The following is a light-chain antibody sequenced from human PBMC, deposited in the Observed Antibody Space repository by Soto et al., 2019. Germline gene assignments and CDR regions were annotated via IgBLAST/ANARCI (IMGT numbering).Light chain of an antibody. CDR1: SSDVGGYNY. CDR2: DVT. V-gene: IGLV2-14*01. J-gene: IGLJ2*01. CDR3: SSYTSSSTVI. Sequence: QSVLTQPASVSGSPGQSIAISCTGSSSDVGGYNYVSWYQQHSGKAPKLIIYDVTNRPSGVSNRFSGSKSGNTASLTISGLQAEDEADYYCSSYTSSSTVIFGGGTKVTVL.